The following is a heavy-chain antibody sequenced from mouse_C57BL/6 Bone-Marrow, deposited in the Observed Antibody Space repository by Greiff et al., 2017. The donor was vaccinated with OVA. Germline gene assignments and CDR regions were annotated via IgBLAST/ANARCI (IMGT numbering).Heavy chain of an antibody. D-gene: IGHD1-1*01. CDR2: IDPANGNT. V-gene: IGHV14-3*01. J-gene: IGHJ3*01. CDR3: ARPYYFGSRGFAY. CDR1: GFNIKNTY. Sequence: VQLQQSVAELVRPGASVKLSCTASGFNIKNTYMHWVKQRPEQGLEWIGRIDPANGNTKYAPNFQGKAIITADTSSNTAYLQLSSLTSEDTAIYYCARPYYFGSRGFAYWGQGTLVTVSA.